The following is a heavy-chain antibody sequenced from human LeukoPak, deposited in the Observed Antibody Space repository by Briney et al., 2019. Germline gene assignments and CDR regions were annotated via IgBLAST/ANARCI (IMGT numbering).Heavy chain of an antibody. CDR2: INPNSGGT. CDR3: ARSTTPNENEYFEH. D-gene: IGHD2/OR15-2a*01. Sequence: ASVKVSCKASGHTFTGYYIHWVRQAPGQGLEWMGWINPNSGGTNYIQKFQGRVTMTRDTSISTAYMELRRLRSDDTAVYYCARSTTPNENEYFEHWGQGTLVTVSS. CDR1: GHTFTGYY. J-gene: IGHJ1*01. V-gene: IGHV1-2*02.